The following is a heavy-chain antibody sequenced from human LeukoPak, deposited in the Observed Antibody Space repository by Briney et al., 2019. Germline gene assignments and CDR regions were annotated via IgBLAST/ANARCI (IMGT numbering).Heavy chain of an antibody. CDR1: GGSISSSSYY. J-gene: IGHJ4*02. Sequence: SETLSLTCTVSGGSISSSSYYWGWIRQPPGKGLEWIGSIYYSGSTYYNPSLKSRVTISVDTSKNQFSLKLSSVTAADTAVYYRAMTSCYGDYATCFDYWGQGTLVTVSS. V-gene: IGHV4-39*01. D-gene: IGHD4-17*01. CDR3: AMTSCYGDYATCFDY. CDR2: IYYSGST.